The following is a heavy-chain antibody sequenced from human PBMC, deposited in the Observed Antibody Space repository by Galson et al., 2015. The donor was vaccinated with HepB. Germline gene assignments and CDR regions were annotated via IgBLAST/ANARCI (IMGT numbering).Heavy chain of an antibody. V-gene: IGHV4-39*01. Sequence: LTCTVSGGSISSSSYSWGWIRQPPGKGLEWIGSIYYSGSTYYNPSLKSRVTMSVDTSKNQFSLKLSSVTAADMAVYYCARHLRGYCSSPSCHSDYWGQGTLVTVSS. D-gene: IGHD2-2*01. CDR2: IYYSGST. CDR3: ARHLRGYCSSPSCHSDY. CDR1: GGSISSSSYS. J-gene: IGHJ4*02.